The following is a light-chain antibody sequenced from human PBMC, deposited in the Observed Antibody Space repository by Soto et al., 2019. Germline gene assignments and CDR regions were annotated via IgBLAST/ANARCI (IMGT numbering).Light chain of an antibody. Sequence: QTVVTQEPSFSVSPGGTVTLTCGLNSGSVSTNYYPSWYQQTPGQAPRTLIYSTNTRSSGVPDRFSGSILGNKAALTITGAQADDESDYYCVLYMGGGIRVFGGWTQLTVL. CDR1: SGSVSTNYY. CDR2: STN. J-gene: IGLJ3*02. V-gene: IGLV8-61*01. CDR3: VLYMGGGIRV.